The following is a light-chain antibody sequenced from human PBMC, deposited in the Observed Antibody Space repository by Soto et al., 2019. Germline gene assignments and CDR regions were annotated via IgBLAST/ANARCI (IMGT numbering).Light chain of an antibody. CDR1: QSISSW. V-gene: IGKV1-5*03. J-gene: IGKJ3*01. CDR2: KAS. CDR3: QQYNSYPIT. Sequence: DIQMTQSPSTLSASVGDRVTITCRASQSISSWLAWYQQKPGKAPKLLIYKASSLESGVPSRFSGSGSGTEFTLTISSLQPDDFATYYCQQYNSYPITFGPGTKVDSK.